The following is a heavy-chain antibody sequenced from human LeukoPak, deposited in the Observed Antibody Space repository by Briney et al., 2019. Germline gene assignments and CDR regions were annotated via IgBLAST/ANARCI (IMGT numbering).Heavy chain of an antibody. CDR1: GFTFSSYW. CDR3: AKGRPHGNDY. Sequence: GGSLRLSCAASGFTFSSYWMHWVRQAPGKGLVWVSRIASDGSSTTYADSVKGRFSISRDNAKNTLYLQMNSLRVEGTAVYYCAKGRPHGNDYWGQGTLVTVSS. D-gene: IGHD4-23*01. V-gene: IGHV3-74*01. CDR2: IASDGSST. J-gene: IGHJ4*02.